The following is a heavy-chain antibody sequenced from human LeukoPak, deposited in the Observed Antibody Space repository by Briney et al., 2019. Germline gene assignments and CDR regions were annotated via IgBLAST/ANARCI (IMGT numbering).Heavy chain of an antibody. CDR1: GYTFTGYY. CDR2: INPNSGGT. J-gene: IGHJ4*02. D-gene: IGHD1-14*01. V-gene: IGHV1-2*06. CDR3: ARDRRSYNWNHAGDY. Sequence: ASVKVSCKASGYTFTGYYMHWVRQAPGQGLEWMGRINPNSGGTNYAQKFQGRVTMTRDTPISTAYMELSRLRSDDTAVYYCARDRRSYNWNHAGDYWGQGTLVTVSS.